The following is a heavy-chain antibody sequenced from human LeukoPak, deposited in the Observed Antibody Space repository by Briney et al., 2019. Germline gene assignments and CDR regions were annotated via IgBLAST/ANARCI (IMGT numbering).Heavy chain of an antibody. CDR2: VHHSGST. CDR1: GGSISSSSYF. J-gene: IGHJ5*02. D-gene: IGHD6-19*01. Sequence: PSETLSLTCSVSGGSISSSSYFWGWIRQPPGKGLEWIASVHHSGSTYYNPSLKSRLTISVDTSKNQFSLKMSSVTAADTAVYYCARDSGYSSGWAWFDPWGQGTLVTVSS. V-gene: IGHV4-39*02. CDR3: ARDSGYSSGWAWFDP.